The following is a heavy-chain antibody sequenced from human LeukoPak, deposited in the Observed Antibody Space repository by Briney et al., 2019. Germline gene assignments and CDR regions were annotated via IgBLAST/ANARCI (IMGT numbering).Heavy chain of an antibody. V-gene: IGHV3-48*01. CDR3: ARANDVGFDY. J-gene: IGHJ4*02. CDR1: GFTFSSYE. D-gene: IGHD2-8*01. Sequence: GGSLRLSCAASGFTFSSYEMNWVRQAPGKGLEWVSYISSSSSSIYYADSVKGRFTISRDNAKNSLFLQMNSLRAEDTALYYCARANDVGFDYWGQGTLVTVSS. CDR2: ISSSSSSI.